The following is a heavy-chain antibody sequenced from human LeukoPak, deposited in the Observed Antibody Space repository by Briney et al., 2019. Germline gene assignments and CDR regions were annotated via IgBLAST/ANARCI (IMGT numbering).Heavy chain of an antibody. CDR2: ISGSGDST. CDR3: ATSIAVAGTRGAFDI. J-gene: IGHJ3*02. CDR1: GFTFSNYA. Sequence: GGSLRLSCAASGFTFSNYAMRWVRQAPGKGLEWVSGISGSGDSTYYADSVKGRFTISRDNSKNTLYLQMNSLRAEDTAVYYCATSIAVAGTRGAFDIWGQGTMVTVSS. D-gene: IGHD6-19*01. V-gene: IGHV3-23*01.